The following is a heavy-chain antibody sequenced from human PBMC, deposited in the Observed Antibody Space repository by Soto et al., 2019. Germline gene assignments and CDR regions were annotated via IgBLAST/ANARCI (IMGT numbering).Heavy chain of an antibody. CDR2: VIPIFSIV. J-gene: IGHJ4*02. CDR1: GGTFSNSP. D-gene: IGHD3-3*01. CDR3: AIGRTIFGVVNFDY. V-gene: IGHV1-69*01. Sequence: QVQLVQSGAEVKRPGSSVKVSCKASGGTFSNSPIAWVRLAPGQGLEWMGGVIPIFSIVKYAQKFQGRVTFTADDSTSTAYMELSSLTSEDTAVYYCAIGRTIFGVVNFDYWGQGTLVTVSS.